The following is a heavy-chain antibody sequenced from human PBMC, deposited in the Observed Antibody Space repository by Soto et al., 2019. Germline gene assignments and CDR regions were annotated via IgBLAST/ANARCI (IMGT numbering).Heavy chain of an antibody. CDR3: ARADDTNYDFWSGYYRNWFGA. V-gene: IGHV3-48*01. D-gene: IGHD3-3*01. J-gene: IGHJ5*02. CDR2: ISSSSSTI. Sequence: GSLRLSCAASGFTFSSYSMNWVRQAPGKGLEWVSYISSSSSTIYYADSVKGRFTISRDNAKNSLYLQMNSLRAEDTAVYYCARADDTNYDFWSGYYRNWFGAWGQGTLVTVS. CDR1: GFTFSSYS.